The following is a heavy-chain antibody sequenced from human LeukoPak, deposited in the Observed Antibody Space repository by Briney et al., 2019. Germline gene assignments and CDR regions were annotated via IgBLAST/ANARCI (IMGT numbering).Heavy chain of an antibody. Sequence: GPLRLSCAASGFTFTSYGMSWVRQAPGKGLEWVSAISGSGGSTYYADSVKGRFTISRDNSKNTLYLQMNSLRAEDTAVYYCAKVPFYYYDSSGYFGIAFDYWGQGTLVTVSS. D-gene: IGHD3-22*01. CDR1: GFTFTSYG. V-gene: IGHV3-23*01. J-gene: IGHJ4*02. CDR3: AKVPFYYYDSSGYFGIAFDY. CDR2: ISGSGGST.